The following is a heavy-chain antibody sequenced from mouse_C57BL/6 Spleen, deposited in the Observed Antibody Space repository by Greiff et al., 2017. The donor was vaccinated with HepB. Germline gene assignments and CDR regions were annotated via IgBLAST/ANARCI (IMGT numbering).Heavy chain of an antibody. CDR2: ISSGSSTI. Sequence: EVQLQESGGGLVKPGGSLKLSCAASGFTFSDYGMHWVRQAPEKGLEWVAYISSGSSTIYYADTVKGRFTISRDNAKNTLFLQMTSLGSEDTAMYYCARGTTGYAMDYWGQGTSVTVSS. CDR3: ARGTTGYAMDY. D-gene: IGHD1-1*01. CDR1: GFTFSDYG. V-gene: IGHV5-17*01. J-gene: IGHJ4*01.